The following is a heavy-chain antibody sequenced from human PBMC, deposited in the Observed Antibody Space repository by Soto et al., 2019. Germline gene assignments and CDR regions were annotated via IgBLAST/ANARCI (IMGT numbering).Heavy chain of an antibody. Sequence: GGSLGLSXAASGFTFSSYAMSWVRQAPGKGLEWVSAISGSGGSTYYADSVKGRFTISRDNSKNTLYLQMNSLRAEDTAVYYCAKCGNCITIFGVVISNWFDPWGQGTLVTVSS. D-gene: IGHD3-3*01. CDR3: AKCGNCITIFGVVISNWFDP. CDR1: GFTFSSYA. J-gene: IGHJ5*02. V-gene: IGHV3-23*01. CDR2: ISGSGGST.